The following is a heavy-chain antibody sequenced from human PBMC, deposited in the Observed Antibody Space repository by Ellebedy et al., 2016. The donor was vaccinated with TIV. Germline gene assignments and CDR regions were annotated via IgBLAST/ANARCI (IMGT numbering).Heavy chain of an antibody. V-gene: IGHV3-69-1*01. Sequence: GESLKISCAASGFTFSDYHMNWVRQAQGKGLEWVSSIIVGGSTYDADSVKGRFIISRDNAKNSLYLQMNSLRVEDTAVYYCVRDSTHGYEDYWGQGTLVTVSS. CDR1: GFTFSDYH. CDR3: VRDSTHGYEDY. D-gene: IGHD5-24*01. CDR2: IIVGGST. J-gene: IGHJ4*02.